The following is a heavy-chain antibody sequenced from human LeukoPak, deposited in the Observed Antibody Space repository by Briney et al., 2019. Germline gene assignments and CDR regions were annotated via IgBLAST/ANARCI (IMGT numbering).Heavy chain of an antibody. V-gene: IGHV1-46*01. CDR2: INPSGGST. CDR1: GYTFTSYY. CDR3: ARGGYYDSSGYPTCLDY. Sequence: ASVKVSCKPSGYTFTSYYMHWVRQAPGQGLEWMGVINPSGGSTNYAQKFQGRVTMTRDMSTSSVYMELSSLRSEDTAVYYCARGGYYDSSGYPTCLDYWGQGTLVTVSS. J-gene: IGHJ4*02. D-gene: IGHD3-22*01.